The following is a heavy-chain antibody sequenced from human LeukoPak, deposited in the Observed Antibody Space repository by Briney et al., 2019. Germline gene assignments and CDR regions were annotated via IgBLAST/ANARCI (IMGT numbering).Heavy chain of an antibody. D-gene: IGHD2-15*01. CDR1: GGSISSSSYY. Sequence: SETLSLTCTVSGGSISSSSYYWGWIRQPPGKGLEWIGSIYYSGSTYYNPSLKSRVTISADTSKNQFSLKLSSVTAADTAVYYCASQYCSGGSCSDFDYWGQGTLVTVSS. J-gene: IGHJ4*02. CDR2: IYYSGST. V-gene: IGHV4-39*01. CDR3: ASQYCSGGSCSDFDY.